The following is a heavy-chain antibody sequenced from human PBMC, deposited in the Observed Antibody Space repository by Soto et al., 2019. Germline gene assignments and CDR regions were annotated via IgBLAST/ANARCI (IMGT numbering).Heavy chain of an antibody. CDR3: AKHVLDGGAES. CDR1: GFTFRNHA. Sequence: EVQVLESGGGLVQPGGSLRLSCAASGFTFRNHAMTWVRQAPGQGLEYVSSITNTGANTFYADSVKGRFTISRDNSKITLYLQRNSLTAEDTAVYYCAKHVLDGGAESWGQGTLVTVSS. CDR2: ITNTGANT. D-gene: IGHD3-16*01. J-gene: IGHJ5*02. V-gene: IGHV3-23*01.